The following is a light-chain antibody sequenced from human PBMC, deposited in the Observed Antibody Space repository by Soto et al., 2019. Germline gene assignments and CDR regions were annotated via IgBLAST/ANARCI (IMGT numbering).Light chain of an antibody. V-gene: IGKV3-20*01. CDR3: QQYGSSPVT. CDR2: GAS. CDR1: QSVSSSY. Sequence: EIVLTQSPGALSLSPEERVTLSCRASQSVSSSYLAWYQQKPGQAPRLLIYGASSRATGIPDRFSGSGSGTDFILTINRREPEDFAVYFCQQYGSSPVTFGQGTRLEIK. J-gene: IGKJ5*01.